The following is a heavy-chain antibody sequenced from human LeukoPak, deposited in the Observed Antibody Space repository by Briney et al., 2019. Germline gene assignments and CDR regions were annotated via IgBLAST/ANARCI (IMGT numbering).Heavy chain of an antibody. CDR3: ARELRSLEWSSFDP. V-gene: IGHV4-59*01. J-gene: IGHJ5*02. CDR1: GGSISSYY. Sequence: SETLSLTCTVSGGSISSYYWNWIRQPPGKGLEWIGYIYYSGSTNYNPSLKSRVTTSVDTSKNQFSLKLRSVTAADTAVYYCARELRSLEWSSFDPWGQGTLVTVSS. D-gene: IGHD3-3*01. CDR2: IYYSGST.